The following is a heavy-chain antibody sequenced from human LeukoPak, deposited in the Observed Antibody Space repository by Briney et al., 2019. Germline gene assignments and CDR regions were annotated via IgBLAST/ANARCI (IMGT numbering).Heavy chain of an antibody. Sequence: PGGSLRLSCVASGFTFNSHSMNWVRQTPGKGGLEWVASIGFTTSYIYYVDSVKGRFTISRDNAKNSLFLQMNSLRADDTAVYYCARAHIVGFDYYYYLDVWGRGTTVTVSS. CDR1: GFTFNSHS. CDR2: IGFTTSYI. CDR3: ARAHIVGFDYYYYLDV. D-gene: IGHD2-21*01. V-gene: IGHV3-21*01. J-gene: IGHJ6*03.